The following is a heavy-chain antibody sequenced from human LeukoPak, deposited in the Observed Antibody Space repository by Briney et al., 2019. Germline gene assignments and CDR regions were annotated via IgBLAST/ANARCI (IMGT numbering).Heavy chain of an antibody. V-gene: IGHV3-23*01. D-gene: IGHD3-9*01. CDR2: ISGSGGST. Sequence: GGSLRLSCAASGFTFSSYAMSWVRQAPGRGLEWVSAISGSGGSTYYADSVKGRFTISRDNSKSTLYLQMNSLRAEDTAVYYCAKDPLRYFDWLTRGDTAWGQGTLVTVSS. J-gene: IGHJ5*02. CDR1: GFTFSSYA. CDR3: AKDPLRYFDWLTRGDTA.